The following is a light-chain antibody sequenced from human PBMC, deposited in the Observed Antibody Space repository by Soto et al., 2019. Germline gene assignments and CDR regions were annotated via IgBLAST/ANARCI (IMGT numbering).Light chain of an antibody. CDR1: SSDVGGYNY. J-gene: IGLJ1*01. V-gene: IGLV2-14*01. Sequence: QSALTQPASVSGSPGQSITISCTGTSSDVGGYNYVSWYQQHPGKAPKLMIYDVSNRPSGVSNRLSSSKSGNTASLTISGLQAEDEADYYCSSYTSSSTLFGTGTKVTVL. CDR3: SSYTSSSTL. CDR2: DVS.